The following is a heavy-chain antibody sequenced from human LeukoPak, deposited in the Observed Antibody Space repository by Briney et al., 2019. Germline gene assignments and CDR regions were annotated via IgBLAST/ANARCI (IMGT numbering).Heavy chain of an antibody. CDR2: ISWDGGST. D-gene: IGHD2-2*01. CDR3: AKPVVPAAINGYMDV. CDR1: GFTFDDYA. Sequence: GGSLRLSCAASGFTFDDYAMHWVRQAPGKGLEWVSLISWDGGSTYYADSVKGRFTISRDNSKNSLYPQMNSLRAEDTALYYCAKPVVPAAINGYMDVWGKGTTVTVSS. J-gene: IGHJ6*03. V-gene: IGHV3-43D*03.